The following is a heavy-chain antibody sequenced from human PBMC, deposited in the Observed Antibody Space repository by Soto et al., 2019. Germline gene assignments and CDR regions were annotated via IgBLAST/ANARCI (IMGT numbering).Heavy chain of an antibody. V-gene: IGHV4-59*01. J-gene: IGHJ5*02. CDR3: ARDKDNWFDP. Sequence: ETLSLTCTVSGGSISSYYWSWIRQPPGKGLEWIGYIYYSGSTNYNPSLKSRVTISVDTSKNQFSLKLSSVTAADTAVYYCARDKDNWFDPWGQGTLVTVS. CDR1: GGSISSYY. CDR2: IYYSGST.